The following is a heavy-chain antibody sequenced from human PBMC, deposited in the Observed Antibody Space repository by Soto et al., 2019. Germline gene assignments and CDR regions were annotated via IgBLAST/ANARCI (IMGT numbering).Heavy chain of an antibody. V-gene: IGHV3-23*01. CDR2: ISGSGGST. D-gene: IGHD3-3*01. J-gene: IGHJ6*03. Sequence: GGSLRLSCAASGFTFSSYAMSWVRQAPGKGLEWVSAISGSGGSTYYADSVKGRFTISRDNSKNTLYLQMNSLRAEDTAVYYCAKDRSGIRFLEWQTYYYYYMDVWGKGTTVTVSS. CDR1: GFTFSSYA. CDR3: AKDRSGIRFLEWQTYYYYYMDV.